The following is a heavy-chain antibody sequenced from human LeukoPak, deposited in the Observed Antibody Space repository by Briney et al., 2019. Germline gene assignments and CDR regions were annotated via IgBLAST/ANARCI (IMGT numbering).Heavy chain of an antibody. CDR3: AKLRGYYYDSSGYVDY. D-gene: IGHD3-22*01. V-gene: IGHV3-23*01. J-gene: IGHJ4*02. Sequence: GGSLRLSCAASGFTFSSYARSWVRQAPGKGLEWVSAISGSGGSTYYADSVKGRFTISRDNSKNTLYLQMNSLRAEDTAVYYCAKLRGYYYDSSGYVDYWGQGTLVTVSS. CDR1: GFTFSSYA. CDR2: ISGSGGST.